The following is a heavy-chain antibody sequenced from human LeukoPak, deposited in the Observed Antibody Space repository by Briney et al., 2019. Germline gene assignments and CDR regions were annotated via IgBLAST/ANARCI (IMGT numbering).Heavy chain of an antibody. D-gene: IGHD1-7*01. V-gene: IGHV3-7*01. J-gene: IGHJ6*03. CDR1: GLTFSSYW. CDR3: ARTGTTWGRYYYYYMDV. CDR2: IKQDGSEK. Sequence: GGSLRLSCAASGLTFSSYWMSWVRQAPGKGLEWVANIKQDGSEKYYVDSVKGRFTISRDNAKNSLYLQMNSLRAEDTAVYYCARTGTTWGRYYYYYMDVWGKGTTVTVSS.